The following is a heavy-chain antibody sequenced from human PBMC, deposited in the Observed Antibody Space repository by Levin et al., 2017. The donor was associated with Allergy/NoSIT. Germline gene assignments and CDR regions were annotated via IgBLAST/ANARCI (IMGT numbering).Heavy chain of an antibody. Sequence: GESLKISCKAFGYNFISYWIVWVRQMPEKGLELMGPIFPGNSDTKYSPSFQGQVTISVDKSISTAYLQWSSLVASDTAVYYCAKQTEYNWFDPWGQGTLVTVSS. CDR2: IFPGNSDT. CDR1: GYNFISYW. V-gene: IGHV5-51*01. J-gene: IGHJ5*02. D-gene: IGHD1-14*01. CDR3: AKQTEYNWFDP.